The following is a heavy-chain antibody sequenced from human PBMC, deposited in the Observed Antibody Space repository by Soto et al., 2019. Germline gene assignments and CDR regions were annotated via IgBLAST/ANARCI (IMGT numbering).Heavy chain of an antibody. CDR2: ISGGGSIT. V-gene: IGHV3-23*01. CDR1: GFTFTNYA. D-gene: IGHD6-13*01. J-gene: IGHJ4*02. CDR3: AKTFRGGYSSSWYYFDY. Sequence: EVQLLESGGDLVQPGGSLRLSCAASGFTFTNYAMTWVRQAPGKGLEWVSTISGGGSITYYADSLKGRFTISRDNSKNTLYLQRISLRAEDTAVYYCAKTFRGGYSSSWYYFDYWGQGTLVTVSS.